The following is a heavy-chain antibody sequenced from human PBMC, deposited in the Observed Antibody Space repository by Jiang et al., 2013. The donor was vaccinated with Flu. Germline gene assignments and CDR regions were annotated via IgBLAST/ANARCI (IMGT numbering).Heavy chain of an antibody. CDR2: INPNSGDT. D-gene: IGHD3-22*01. CDR1: TFTGYY. V-gene: IGHV1-2*02. Sequence: TFTGYYMHWVRQAPGQGLEWMGWINPNSGDTNYAQKFQGRVTMTRDTSISTAYMELSRLRSDDTAVYYCAREFYDSSGYDDYWGQGTLVTVSS. J-gene: IGHJ4*02. CDR3: AREFYDSSGYDDY.